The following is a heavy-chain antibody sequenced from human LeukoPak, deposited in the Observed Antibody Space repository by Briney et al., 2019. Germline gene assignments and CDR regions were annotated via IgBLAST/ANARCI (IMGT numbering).Heavy chain of an antibody. CDR3: ARGLRDSSGYYKDY. Sequence: ASVKVSCKASGYTFTSYDINWVRQATGQGLEWMGWMDPNSGNTGYAQKFQGRVTMTRNTSISTAYMELSSLRSEDTAVYYCARGLRDSSGYYKDYWGQGTLVTVSS. V-gene: IGHV1-8*01. CDR2: MDPNSGNT. CDR1: GYTFTSYD. J-gene: IGHJ4*02. D-gene: IGHD3-22*01.